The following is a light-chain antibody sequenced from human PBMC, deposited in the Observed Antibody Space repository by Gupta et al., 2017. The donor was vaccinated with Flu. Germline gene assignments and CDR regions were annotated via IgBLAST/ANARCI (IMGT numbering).Light chain of an antibody. CDR1: NSNIGLSI. Sequence: QSVLTQPPSASGTPGQRVTMSCSGSNSNIGLSIVDWYQVLPGTAPKLFVYGNNHRPSGVPDRFSGSKSGTSASLAISGLQAEDEAYDYCAAWDASLNAGLFGGGTKLTVL. CDR3: AAWDASLNAGL. J-gene: IGLJ3*02. CDR2: GNN. V-gene: IGLV1-44*01.